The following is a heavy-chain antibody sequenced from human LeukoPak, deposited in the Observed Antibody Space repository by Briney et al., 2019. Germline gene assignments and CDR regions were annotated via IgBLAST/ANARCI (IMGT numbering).Heavy chain of an antibody. CDR3: ARSHRNIAARVRTVWFDP. V-gene: IGHV4-38-2*02. CDR1: GYSISSGYY. CDR2: IYHSGRT. J-gene: IGHJ5*02. Sequence: IPSETLSLTCTVSGYSISSGYYWGWIRQPPGKGLEWIGSIYHSGRTFYNPSLKSRVTISVDTSKNQFSLRLTSVTAADTAVYYCARSHRNIAARVRTVWFDPWGQGTLVTVSS. D-gene: IGHD6-6*01.